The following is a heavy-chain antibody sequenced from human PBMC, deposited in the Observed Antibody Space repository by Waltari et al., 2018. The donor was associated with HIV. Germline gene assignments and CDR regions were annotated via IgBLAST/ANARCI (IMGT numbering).Heavy chain of an antibody. CDR3: ARKIVPTPNYYYGMDV. J-gene: IGHJ6*02. D-gene: IGHD2-2*01. CDR1: GCPLSHSNC. V-gene: IGHV4-4*02. CDR2: IYHSGST. Sequence: QLQLQYSVPALVSPSGPLSLTFAVSGCPLSHSNCRTWARQPPGTGLEWIGEIYHSGSTNYNPSRKSRVTISVDKSKNQFSLKLSSVTAADTAVYYCARKIVPTPNYYYGMDVWGQGTTVTVSS.